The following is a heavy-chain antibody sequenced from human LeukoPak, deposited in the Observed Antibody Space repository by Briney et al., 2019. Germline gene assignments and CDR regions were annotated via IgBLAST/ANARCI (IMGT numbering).Heavy chain of an antibody. J-gene: IGHJ4*02. D-gene: IGHD2-21*02. CDR3: ARAVVVTASDY. V-gene: IGHV3-74*01. Sequence: GGSLRLSCAASGFTFSSYWMHWVRQAPGKGLVWVSRINSDGSTTTYADSVKGRFTISRDNAKNTLYLQMNSLRAEDTAVYYWARAVVVTASDYWGQGTLVTVSS. CDR1: GFTFSSYW. CDR2: INSDGSTT.